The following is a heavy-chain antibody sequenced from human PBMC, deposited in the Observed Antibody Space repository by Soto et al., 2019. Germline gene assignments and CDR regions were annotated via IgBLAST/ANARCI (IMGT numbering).Heavy chain of an antibody. CDR3: ARGGYSYGYVYYYGMDV. D-gene: IGHD5-18*01. CDR1: GGSISSSSYY. CDR2: IYYSEST. V-gene: IGHV4-39*07. J-gene: IGHJ6*02. Sequence: SETLSLTCTVSGGSISSSSYYWGWIRQPPGKGLEWIGSIYYSESTYYNPSLKSRVTISVDTSKNQFSLKLSSVTAADTAVYYCARGGYSYGYVYYYGMDVWXQGTTVT.